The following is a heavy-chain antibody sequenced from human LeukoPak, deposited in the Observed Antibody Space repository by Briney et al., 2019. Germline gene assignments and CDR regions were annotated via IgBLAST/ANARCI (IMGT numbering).Heavy chain of an antibody. V-gene: IGHV3-23*01. CDR3: ARDYYDSSGYYKVSAFDI. D-gene: IGHD3-22*01. Sequence: PGGSLRLSCAASGFTFSSYAMSWVRQAPGKGLEWVSGISGSGGSTYYADSVKGRFTISRDNSKNTLYLQMNSLRAEDTAVYYCARDYYDSSGYYKVSAFDIWGQGTMVTVSS. J-gene: IGHJ3*02. CDR1: GFTFSSYA. CDR2: ISGSGGST.